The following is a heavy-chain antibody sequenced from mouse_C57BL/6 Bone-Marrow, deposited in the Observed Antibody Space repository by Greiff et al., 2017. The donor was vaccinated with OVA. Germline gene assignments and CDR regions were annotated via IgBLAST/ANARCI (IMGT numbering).Heavy chain of an antibody. V-gene: IGHV1-18*01. CDR1: GYTFTDYN. CDR3: ARKRDYYGSSYPYFDY. J-gene: IGHJ2*01. Sequence: VQLQQSGPELVKPGASVKIPCKASGYTFTDYNMDWVKQSHGKSLEWIGDINPNNGGTIYNQKFKGKATLTVDKSSSTAYMELRSLTSEDTAVYYCARKRDYYGSSYPYFDYWGQGTTLTVSS. D-gene: IGHD1-1*01. CDR2: INPNNGGT.